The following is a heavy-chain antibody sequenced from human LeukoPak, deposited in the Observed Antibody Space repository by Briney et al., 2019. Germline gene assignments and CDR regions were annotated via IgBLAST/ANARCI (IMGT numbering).Heavy chain of an antibody. Sequence: GASVTVSCKASGYSLSNFYMHWVRQAPGQGLEWMGIINPSGDSTVYAQKFQGRVTMTRDTSTRTVYMELSSLRSEDTAVYYCAIAINKWIDPWGQGTLVTVSS. CDR2: INPSGDST. V-gene: IGHV1-46*01. J-gene: IGHJ5*02. CDR3: AIAINKWIDP. CDR1: GYSLSNFY.